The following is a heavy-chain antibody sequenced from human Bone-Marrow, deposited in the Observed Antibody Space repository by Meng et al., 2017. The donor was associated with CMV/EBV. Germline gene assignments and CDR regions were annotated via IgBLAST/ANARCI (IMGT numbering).Heavy chain of an antibody. CDR3: ARGVCSSTSCYPDY. CDR1: GFSLSTSGMR. D-gene: IGHD2-2*01. CDR2: IDWDDDK. Sequence: SGPTLVKPTQTLTLTCTFSGFSLSTSGMRVSWIRQPPGKALEWLARIDWDDDKFYSTSLKTRLTISKDTSKNQVVLTMTNMDPVDTATYYCARGVCSSTSCYPDYWGQGTLVTVSS. J-gene: IGHJ4*02. V-gene: IGHV2-70D*14.